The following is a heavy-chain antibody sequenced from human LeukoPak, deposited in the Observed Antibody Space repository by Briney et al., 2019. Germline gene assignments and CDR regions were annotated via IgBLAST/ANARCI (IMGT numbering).Heavy chain of an antibody. D-gene: IGHD3-16*02. CDR1: GGTFSSYA. V-gene: IGHV3-23*01. Sequence: ASVKVSCKASGGTFSSYAISWVRQAPGKGLEWVSGVNGSGGSTSYADSVKGRFTIFRDNSKNTVYLQMNSLRVEDTAVYYCAKSLYGGCDYWGQGTVVTVSS. J-gene: IGHJ4*02. CDR3: AKSLYGGCDY. CDR2: VNGSGGST.